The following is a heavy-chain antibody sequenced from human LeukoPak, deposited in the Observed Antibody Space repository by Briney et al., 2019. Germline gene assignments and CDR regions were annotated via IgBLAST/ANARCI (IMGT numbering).Heavy chain of an antibody. CDR2: IIPILGIA. V-gene: IGHV1-69*04. J-gene: IGHJ6*02. D-gene: IGHD4-17*01. Sequence: GASVKVSCKASGGTFSSYAISWVRQAPGQGLEWMGRIIPILGIANYALKFQGRVTITADKSTSTAYMELSSLRSEDTAVYYCARAFPVTTSSYYYYGMDVWGQGTTVTVSS. CDR3: ARAFPVTTSSYYYYGMDV. CDR1: GGTFSSYA.